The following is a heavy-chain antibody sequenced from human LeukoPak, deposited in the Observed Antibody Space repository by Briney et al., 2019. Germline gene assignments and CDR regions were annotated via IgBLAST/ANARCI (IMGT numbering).Heavy chain of an antibody. Sequence: PSQTVSLTCTVSGGSISSGGYYWSWIRQHPGKGLERIGYIYYSGSTYYNPSLKSRVTISVDTSKNQFSLKLSSVTAADTAVYYCARGYYYDGTGYGRWGQGTLVTVSS. CDR1: GGSISSGGYY. D-gene: IGHD3-22*01. CDR2: IYYSGST. V-gene: IGHV4-31*03. J-gene: IGHJ4*02. CDR3: ARGYYYDGTGYGR.